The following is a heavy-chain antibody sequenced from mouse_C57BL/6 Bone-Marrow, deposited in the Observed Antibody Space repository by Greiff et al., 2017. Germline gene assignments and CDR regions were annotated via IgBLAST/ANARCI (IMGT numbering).Heavy chain of an antibody. Sequence: EVKLEESGPGLVKPSQSLSLTCSVTGYSITSGYYWNWIRQFPGNKLEWMGYISYDGSNNYNPSLKNRISITRDTSTNQFFLKLNSVTTEDTATYYCAREGMEAYWGQGALVTVS. CDR1: GYSITSGYY. V-gene: IGHV3-6*01. CDR2: ISYDGSN. CDR3: AREGMEAY. D-gene: IGHD2-3*01. J-gene: IGHJ3*01.